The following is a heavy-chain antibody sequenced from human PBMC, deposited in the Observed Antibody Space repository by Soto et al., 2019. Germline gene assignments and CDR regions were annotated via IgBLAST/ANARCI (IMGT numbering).Heavy chain of an antibody. J-gene: IGHJ6*04. CDR2: INHSGST. Sequence: PSEPLALTCAFYGWSFSGYYWSWIRQPPGKGLEWIGEINHSGSTNYNPSLKSRVTISVDTSKNQFSLKLSSVTAADTAVYYGAGGNSNYYYDFRRDVWGKGPTVTV. CDR3: AGGNSNYYYDFRRDV. CDR1: GWSFSGYY. V-gene: IGHV4-34*01. D-gene: IGHD4-4*01.